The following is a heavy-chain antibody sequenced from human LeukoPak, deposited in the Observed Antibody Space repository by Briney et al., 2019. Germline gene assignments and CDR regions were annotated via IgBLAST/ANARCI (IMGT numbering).Heavy chain of an antibody. J-gene: IGHJ4*02. CDR1: GGSLFYYY. D-gene: IGHD6-13*01. CDR2: IYYSGST. CDR3: ASLGAPIGSSWYRYFDS. Sequence: SESLSLTCTVSGGSLFYYYWRWVRQPPGKGLKWLEYIYYSGSTNYNPSLESRVTLSVDMSKNQCSLNLSSVTAADTAVYYCASLGAPIGSSWYRYFDSWGQGTLVTVSS. V-gene: IGHV4-59*08.